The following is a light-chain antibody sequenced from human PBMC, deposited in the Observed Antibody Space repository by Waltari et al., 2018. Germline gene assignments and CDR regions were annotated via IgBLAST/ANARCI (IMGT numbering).Light chain of an antibody. Sequence: DIQMTQSPSTLSASVGDRVPITCRASQSISTWLAWYQQKPGRVPNLLIYKASSLESGVPSRFSGSGSGTEFTLTISSLQPDDFATYYCQQCKTYPYTFGQGTQLEI. CDR1: QSISTW. V-gene: IGKV1-5*03. J-gene: IGKJ2*01. CDR2: KAS. CDR3: QQCKTYPYT.